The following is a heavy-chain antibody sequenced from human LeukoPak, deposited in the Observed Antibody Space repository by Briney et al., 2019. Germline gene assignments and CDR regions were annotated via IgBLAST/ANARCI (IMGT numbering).Heavy chain of an antibody. J-gene: IGHJ4*02. Sequence: NPSETLSLTCTVSGGSISSYYWSWIRQPPGKGLEWIGYIYYSGSTNYNPSFKSRVTISVDTSKNQFSLKLSSVTAADTAVYYCARQKHSNYVDYWGQGTLVTVSS. CDR3: ARQKHSNYVDY. CDR1: GGSISSYY. V-gene: IGHV4-59*08. D-gene: IGHD4-11*01. CDR2: IYYSGST.